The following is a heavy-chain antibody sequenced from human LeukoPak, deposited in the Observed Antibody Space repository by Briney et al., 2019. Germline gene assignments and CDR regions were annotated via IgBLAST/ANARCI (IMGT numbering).Heavy chain of an antibody. CDR2: IQSDGNEK. CDR1: GFTFRDYW. CDR3: ARIAAAGTFDY. V-gene: IGHV3-7*01. J-gene: IGHJ4*02. Sequence: GGSLRLSCGASGFTFRDYWMSWVRQAPGKGLEWVANIQSDGNEKNYIDSVQGRFTISRDNAKTSLYLQMNSLRAEDTAVYYCARIAAAGTFDYWGQGTLVTVSS. D-gene: IGHD6-13*01.